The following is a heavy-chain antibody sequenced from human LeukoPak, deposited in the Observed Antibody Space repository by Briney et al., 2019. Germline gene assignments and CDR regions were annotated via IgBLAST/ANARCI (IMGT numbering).Heavy chain of an antibody. CDR2: ISGRAERT. CDR1: RFTFSIYA. V-gene: IGHV3-23*01. CDR3: AKDQGFYDSGSYSAASDI. D-gene: IGHD3-10*01. J-gene: IGHJ3*02. Sequence: GGSLRLSCAASRFTFSIYAMGWFRQAPGEGLEWVSVISGRAERTYYADSVKGRFTISRDNSMDTLYLQMNSLRAEDTAVYYCAKDQGFYDSGSYSAASDIWGRGTMVTVSS.